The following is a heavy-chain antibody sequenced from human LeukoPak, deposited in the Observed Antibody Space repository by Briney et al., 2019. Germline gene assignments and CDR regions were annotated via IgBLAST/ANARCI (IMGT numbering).Heavy chain of an antibody. Sequence: SVKVSCKASGGTFTTYAINWVRQAPGHGLEWMGRIIPIFSTPTYAQKFQGRVSITTDESTSTAYMELMSLRSEDTAVYYCARIEGDYGVFVYWGQGTLVTVSS. CDR1: GGTFTTYA. CDR3: ARIEGDYGVFVY. D-gene: IGHD4-17*01. V-gene: IGHV1-69*05. CDR2: IIPIFSTP. J-gene: IGHJ4*02.